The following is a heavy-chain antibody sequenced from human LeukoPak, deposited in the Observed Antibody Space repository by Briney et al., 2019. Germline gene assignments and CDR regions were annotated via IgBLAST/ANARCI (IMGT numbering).Heavy chain of an antibody. V-gene: IGHV3-53*01. Sequence: GGSLRLSCAASGVALSINYMSCGREAPGGGLEWVSVIYSGGSTYYADSVKGRFTISRDNSKNTLYLQMNSLRAEDTAVYYCARDMGELLDYWGQGTLVTVSS. D-gene: IGHD1-26*01. CDR1: GVALSINY. J-gene: IGHJ4*02. CDR2: IYSGGST. CDR3: ARDMGELLDY.